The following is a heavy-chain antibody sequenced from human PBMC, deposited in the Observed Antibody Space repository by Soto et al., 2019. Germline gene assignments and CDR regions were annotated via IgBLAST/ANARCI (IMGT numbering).Heavy chain of an antibody. V-gene: IGHV3-21*01. Sequence: PGGSLRLSCATSGFNFSCCDMNWVRQAPGKGLEWVSIISSSASYMYYADSVKGRFTISRDNSKKSLYLQMNILRADDTAVYYCARECVDTVTSITIPFDYWGQGALVTVSS. D-gene: IGHD5-12*01. CDR1: GFNFSCCD. J-gene: IGHJ4*02. CDR3: ARECVDTVTSITIPFDY. CDR2: ISSSASYM.